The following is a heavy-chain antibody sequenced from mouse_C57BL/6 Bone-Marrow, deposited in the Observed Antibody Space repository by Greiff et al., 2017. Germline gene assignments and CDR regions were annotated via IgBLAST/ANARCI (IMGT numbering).Heavy chain of an antibody. D-gene: IGHD2-10*02. Sequence: EVKLQQSGAELVRPGASVKLSCTASGFNIKDDYMHWVQQRPEQGLEWIGWIDPENGDTEYASKFQGKATITADTSSNTAYLQLSSLTSEDTAVYYCTGYGNYYYWGQGTTLTVSS. V-gene: IGHV14-4*01. CDR1: GFNIKDDY. CDR3: TGYGNYYY. J-gene: IGHJ2*01. CDR2: IDPENGDT.